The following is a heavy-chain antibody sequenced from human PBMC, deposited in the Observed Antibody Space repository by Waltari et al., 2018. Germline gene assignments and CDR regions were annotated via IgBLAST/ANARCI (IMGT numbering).Heavy chain of an antibody. J-gene: IGHJ4*02. D-gene: IGHD3-3*01. V-gene: IGHV1-8*01. CDR1: GYTFTSYY. CDR2: MNPNSGNT. CDR3: ARGRYDFWSGYYADY. Sequence: QVQLVQSGAEVKKPGASVKVSCKASGYTFTSYYINWVRPATGQGLEWMGWMNPNSGNTGYAQKFQGRVTMTRNTSRSTAYMELSSLRSEDTAVYYCARGRYDFWSGYYADYWGQGTLVTVSS.